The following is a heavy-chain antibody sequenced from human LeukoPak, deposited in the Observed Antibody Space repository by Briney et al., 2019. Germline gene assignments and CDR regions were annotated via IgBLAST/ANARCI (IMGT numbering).Heavy chain of an antibody. CDR2: MSFTGTI. CDR1: GGSISSSDDF. D-gene: IGHD2-21*01. Sequence: PSETLSLTCTVSGGSISSSDDFWGWIRQAPGKGLEWIGSMSFTGTIYYNPSLQSRVTTSVDTSKNQFSLKLNSVTAADTALYYCATSAQGRFSVVDYWGQGTLVTVSS. J-gene: IGHJ4*02. V-gene: IGHV4-39*01. CDR3: ATSAQGRFSVVDY.